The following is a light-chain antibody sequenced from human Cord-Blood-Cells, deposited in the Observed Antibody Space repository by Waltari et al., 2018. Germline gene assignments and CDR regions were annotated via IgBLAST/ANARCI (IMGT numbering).Light chain of an antibody. J-gene: IGKJ2*01. V-gene: IGKV1-39*01. CDR1: QSISSS. CDR2: AAS. CDR3: QQSYSTPYT. Sequence: DIQLTQSTYTLSASVGDSVTITCRASQSISSSLNWYQQKPGKAPKLLIYAASSLQSGVPSRFSGSGSGTDFTLTISSLQPEDFATYYCQQSYSTPYTFGQGTKLEIK.